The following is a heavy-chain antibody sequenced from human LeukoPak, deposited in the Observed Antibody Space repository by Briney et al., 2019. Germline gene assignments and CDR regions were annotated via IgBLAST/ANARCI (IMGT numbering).Heavy chain of an antibody. D-gene: IGHD3-16*01. V-gene: IGHV3-7*03. J-gene: IGHJ4*02. CDR1: GFSFSNYW. CDR3: DGGTGRVSNLG. Sequence: PGGSLRLSCAASGFSFSNYWMHWVRQPPGKGLEWVANIKQDGSEKYYVDSVKGRFTISRDNAKNSLYLQMNSLRAEDTGVYYCDGGTGRVSNLGGGQGTLVIVSS. CDR2: IKQDGSEK.